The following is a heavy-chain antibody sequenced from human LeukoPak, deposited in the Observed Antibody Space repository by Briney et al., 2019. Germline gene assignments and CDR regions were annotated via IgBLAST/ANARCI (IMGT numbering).Heavy chain of an antibody. Sequence: PSETLSLTCTVSGGSISSSSYYWGWIRQPPGTGLEWIGSIYYSGSTYYNPSLKSRVTISVDTSKNQFSLKLSSVTAADTAVYYCARHRDIVVVPAAHIDYWGQGTLVTVSS. D-gene: IGHD2-2*01. CDR3: ARHRDIVVVPAAHIDY. V-gene: IGHV4-39*01. CDR2: IYYSGST. CDR1: GGSISSSSYY. J-gene: IGHJ4*02.